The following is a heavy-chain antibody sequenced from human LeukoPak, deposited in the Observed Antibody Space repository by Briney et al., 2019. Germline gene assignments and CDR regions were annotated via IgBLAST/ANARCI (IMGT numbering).Heavy chain of an antibody. CDR2: IRSNGSNI. CDR3: ARGAVAGTIYY. Sequence: GGSLRLSCAASGFTFSAYYMSWIRQAPGKGLEWVSYIRSNGSNIYYADSVKGRFTISRDNAKNSLFLQMNSLRVEDTAVYYCARGAVAGTIYYWGQGTLFTVSS. CDR1: GFTFSAYY. V-gene: IGHV3-11*01. D-gene: IGHD6-19*01. J-gene: IGHJ4*02.